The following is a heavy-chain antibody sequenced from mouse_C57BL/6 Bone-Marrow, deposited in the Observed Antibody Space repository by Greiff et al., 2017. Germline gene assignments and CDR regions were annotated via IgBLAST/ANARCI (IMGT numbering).Heavy chain of an antibody. D-gene: IGHD1-1*01. CDR2: IDPSDSYT. V-gene: IGHV1-69*01. J-gene: IGHJ4*01. Sequence: QVQLQQPGAELVMPGASVKLSCKASGYTFTSYWMHWVKQRPGQGLEWIGEIDPSDSYTNYNQKFKGKSTLTVDKSSSTAYMQLSSLTSEDSAVYYCARPYGRHYAMDYWGQGTSVTVSS. CDR3: ARPYGRHYAMDY. CDR1: GYTFTSYW.